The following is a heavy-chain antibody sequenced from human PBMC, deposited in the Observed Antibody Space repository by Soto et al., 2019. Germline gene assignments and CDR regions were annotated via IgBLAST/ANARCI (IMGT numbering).Heavy chain of an antibody. J-gene: IGHJ5*02. V-gene: IGHV3-48*03. Sequence: PGGSLRLSCAASGFTFSNYEMNWVRQAPGKGLEWVSYISTSGSTIYYADSVKGRFTISRDNAKNSLYLQMSSLRAEDTALYYCASHRGSYDSSGSYYIDDSWGQGTLVTVSS. CDR3: ASHRGSYDSSGSYYIDDS. D-gene: IGHD3-22*01. CDR2: ISTSGSTI. CDR1: GFTFSNYE.